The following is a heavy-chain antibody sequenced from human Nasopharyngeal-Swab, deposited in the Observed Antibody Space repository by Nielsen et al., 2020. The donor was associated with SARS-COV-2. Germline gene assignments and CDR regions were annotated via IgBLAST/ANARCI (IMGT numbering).Heavy chain of an antibody. J-gene: IGHJ4*02. CDR2: ISGSGGST. V-gene: IGHV3-23*01. CDR1: GFTFSSYA. D-gene: IGHD3-22*01. Sequence: GGSLRLFCAASGFTFSSYAMSWVRQAPGKGLEWVSAISGSGGSTYYADSVKGRFTISRDNSKNTLYLQMNSLRAEDTAVYYCAKDTQGIVVVYYFDYWGQGTLVTVSS. CDR3: AKDTQGIVVVYYFDY.